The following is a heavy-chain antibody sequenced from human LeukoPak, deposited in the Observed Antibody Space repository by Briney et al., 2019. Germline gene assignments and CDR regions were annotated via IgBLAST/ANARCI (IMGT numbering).Heavy chain of an antibody. CDR2: INHIGST. Sequence: TPSETLSLTCDVYGGSFSGYYWSWIRQPPGKGLEWIGEINHIGSTNYNPSLKSRVTISVDTSKNQFSLRLSSVTAADTAVYYCARGMVTTETNWFDPWGQGTLVTVSS. J-gene: IGHJ5*02. V-gene: IGHV4-34*01. CDR3: ARGMVTTETNWFDP. CDR1: GGSFSGYY. D-gene: IGHD4-17*01.